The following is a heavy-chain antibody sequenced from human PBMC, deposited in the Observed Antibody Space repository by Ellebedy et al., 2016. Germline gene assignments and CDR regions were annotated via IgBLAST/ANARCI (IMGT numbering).Heavy chain of an antibody. V-gene: IGHV1-2*05. Sequence: ASVKVSCKASGYTFTGYYIHWVRQAPGQGPEWMGRINPSRGGTTYARSFQGRVTMNGDTSMSAAYMELSSIRSDDTGVYFCARGSESTNSYPWLDVMDVWGQGTTVTVSS. CDR2: INPSRGGT. D-gene: IGHD5-24*01. CDR1: GYTFTGYY. CDR3: ARGSESTNSYPWLDVMDV. J-gene: IGHJ6*02.